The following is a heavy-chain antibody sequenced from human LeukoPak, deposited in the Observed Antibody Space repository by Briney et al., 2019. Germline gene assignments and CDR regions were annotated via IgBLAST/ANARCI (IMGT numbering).Heavy chain of an antibody. CDR1: GFTFSSYG. CDR3: AKGLTVTKYYFDY. V-gene: IGHV3-23*01. CDR2: ISGSGGST. D-gene: IGHD4-17*01. Sequence: GGTLRLSCAASGFTFSSYGMSWVRQAPGKGLEWVSVISGSGGSTYYADSVKGRFTISRDNSKNTLYLQMNSLRAEDTAVYYCAKGLTVTKYYFDYWGQGTLVTVSS. J-gene: IGHJ4*02.